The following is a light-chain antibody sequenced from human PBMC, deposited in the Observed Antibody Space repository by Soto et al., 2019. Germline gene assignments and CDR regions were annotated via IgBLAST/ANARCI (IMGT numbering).Light chain of an antibody. CDR1: SSDVGGYNY. V-gene: IGLV2-14*01. CDR2: DVS. Sequence: QSALTQPASLSGSPGQSITISCTGTSSDVGGYNYVSWYQQHPGKAPELMIYDVSNRPSGVSNRFSGSKSGNTASLTISGLQAEDEADYYCSSYTSSSTLGVFGTGTKVTVL. J-gene: IGLJ1*01. CDR3: SSYTSSSTLGV.